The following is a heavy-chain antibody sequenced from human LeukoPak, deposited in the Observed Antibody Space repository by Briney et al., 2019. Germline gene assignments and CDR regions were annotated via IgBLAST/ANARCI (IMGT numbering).Heavy chain of an antibody. Sequence: APVKPCCSAAGYTFTPSDMHCVTQAAGQRPEGMGWIKPNSSGTNYTTKYNRWVTMTRDTSISTAYMELGRLRSDDTGVYYCAKEVSHYGMDVWGKGTTVTVSS. V-gene: IGHV1-2*04. CDR2: IKPNSSGT. J-gene: IGHJ6*04. CDR1: GYTFTPSD. CDR3: AKEVSHYGMDV. D-gene: IGHD5/OR15-5a*01.